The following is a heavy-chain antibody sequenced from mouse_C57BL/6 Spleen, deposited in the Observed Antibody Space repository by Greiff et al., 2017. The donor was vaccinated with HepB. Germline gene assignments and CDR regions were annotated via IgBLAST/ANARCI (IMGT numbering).Heavy chain of an antibody. Sequence: QVQLQQSGAELVRPGASVTLSCKASGYTFTDYEMHWVKQTPVHGLEWIGAIDPETGGTAYNQKFKGKAILTADKSSSTAYMELRSLTSEDSAVYYCTMIYYGNAMDYWGQGTSVTVSS. J-gene: IGHJ4*01. V-gene: IGHV1-15*01. D-gene: IGHD2-1*01. CDR1: GYTFTDYE. CDR3: TMIYYGNAMDY. CDR2: IDPETGGT.